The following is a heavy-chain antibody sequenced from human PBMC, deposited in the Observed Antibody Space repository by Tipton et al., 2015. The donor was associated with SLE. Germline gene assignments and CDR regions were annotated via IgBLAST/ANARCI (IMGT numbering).Heavy chain of an antibody. Sequence: QLVQSGAEVKKPGASVKVSCKASGYTFITHYVHWVRQAPGQGLEWMAIINPSDGSTTYAQRFQGRVTMTRDTSTSTVYMELSSLRSEDTAVYYCARDGAEMAPTNLGNYFDYWGQGTLVTVSS. CDR2: INPSDGST. V-gene: IGHV1-46*01. CDR3: ARDGAEMAPTNLGNYFDY. J-gene: IGHJ4*02. D-gene: IGHD5-24*01. CDR1: GYTFITHY.